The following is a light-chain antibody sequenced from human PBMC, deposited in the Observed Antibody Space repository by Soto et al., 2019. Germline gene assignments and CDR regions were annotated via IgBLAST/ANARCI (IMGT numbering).Light chain of an antibody. Sequence: QSVLTQPASVSGSPGQSITISCTGTSSDDGGYNYVSWYQQHPGKAPKLMIYEVSNRPSGVSNRFSGSKSGHTASLPISGLQAEDEADYYCSSYTSSSTYVFGTGTKVTVL. CDR2: EVS. J-gene: IGLJ1*01. V-gene: IGLV2-14*01. CDR1: SSDDGGYNY. CDR3: SSYTSSSTYV.